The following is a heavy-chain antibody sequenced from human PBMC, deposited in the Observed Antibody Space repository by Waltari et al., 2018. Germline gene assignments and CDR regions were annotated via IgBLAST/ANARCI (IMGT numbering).Heavy chain of an antibody. J-gene: IGHJ4*02. Sequence: QVQLQQSGRGLVKPSQTLSLTCAISGDSVSSNNAAWTWIRQCPWRGLEWLGRTYDRSKWYSAYAPSVISRTTINSDTSKNQFTQHLSAVTPADSAVYYCAREPSPLDYWGQGTLVTVSS. V-gene: IGHV6-1*01. CDR2: TYDRSKWYS. CDR3: AREPSPLDY. CDR1: GDSVSSNNAA.